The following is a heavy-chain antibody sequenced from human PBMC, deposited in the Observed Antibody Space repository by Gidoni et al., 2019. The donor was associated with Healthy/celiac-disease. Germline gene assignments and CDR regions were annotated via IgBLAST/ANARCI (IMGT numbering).Heavy chain of an antibody. CDR1: GFSLSTSGMC. CDR3: ARTSSTVTPAGWWYFDL. V-gene: IGHV2-70*01. J-gene: IGHJ2*01. Sequence: QVTLRESGPALVKPTQTLQLTCTFSGFSLSTSGMCVSWIRQPPGKALEWLALIDWDDDKYYSTSLKTRLTISKDTSKNQVVLTMTNMDPVDTSTYYCARTSSTVTPAGWWYFDLWGRGTLVTVSS. D-gene: IGHD4-17*01. CDR2: IDWDDDK.